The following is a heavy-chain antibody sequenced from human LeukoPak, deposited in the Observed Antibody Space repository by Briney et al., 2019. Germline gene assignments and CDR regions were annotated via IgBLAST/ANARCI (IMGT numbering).Heavy chain of an antibody. CDR1: GFTFSSYG. CDR3: AREGYYDSSGHGDAFDI. D-gene: IGHD3-22*01. V-gene: IGHV3-30*02. Sequence: PGGSLRLSCAASGFTFSSYGMHWVRQAPGKGLEWVAFIRDDGSNKFYADSVKGRFTISRDNSKNTLYLQMNSPRAEDTAVYYCAREGYYDSSGHGDAFDIWGQGTMVTVSS. CDR2: IRDDGSNK. J-gene: IGHJ3*02.